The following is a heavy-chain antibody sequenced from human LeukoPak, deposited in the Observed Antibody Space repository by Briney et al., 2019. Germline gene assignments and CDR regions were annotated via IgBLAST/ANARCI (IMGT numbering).Heavy chain of an antibody. CDR1: GFTFSSYS. D-gene: IGHD4-17*01. Sequence: PGGSLRLSCAASGFTFSSYSMNWVRQAPGKGLEWVSYISSSSSTIYYADSVKGRFTISRDNAKNSLYLQMNSLRAEDTAVYYCARGSSPTTLDYWGQGTLVTVSS. J-gene: IGHJ4*02. CDR3: ARGSSPTTLDY. CDR2: ISSSSSTI. V-gene: IGHV3-48*01.